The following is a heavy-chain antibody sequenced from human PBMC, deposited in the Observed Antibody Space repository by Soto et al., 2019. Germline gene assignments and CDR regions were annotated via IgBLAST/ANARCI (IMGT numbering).Heavy chain of an antibody. V-gene: IGHV4-31*03. Sequence: SETLSLTCTVSGGSISSGGYYWSWIRQHPGKGLEWIGYIYYGGSTYYNPSLKSRVTISVDTSKNQFSLKLSSVTAADTAVYYCARDTSDILTGDNWFDPWGQGTLVTVSS. D-gene: IGHD3-9*01. J-gene: IGHJ5*02. CDR1: GGSISSGGYY. CDR3: ARDTSDILTGDNWFDP. CDR2: IYYGGST.